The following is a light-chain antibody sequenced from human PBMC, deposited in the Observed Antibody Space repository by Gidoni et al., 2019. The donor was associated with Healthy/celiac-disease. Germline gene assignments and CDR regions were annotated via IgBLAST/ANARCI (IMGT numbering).Light chain of an antibody. V-gene: IGLV2-14*01. CDR3: SSYTSSSPVV. J-gene: IGLJ2*01. CDR1: SSDVGGYNY. Sequence: QSALTQPASVSGSPGQSITISCTGTSSDVGGYNYVSWYQQHPGKAPKLMSYEVSNRPSGVSNRFSGSKSGNTASLTISGLQAEDEADYYCSSYTSSSPVVFGGGTKLTVL. CDR2: EVS.